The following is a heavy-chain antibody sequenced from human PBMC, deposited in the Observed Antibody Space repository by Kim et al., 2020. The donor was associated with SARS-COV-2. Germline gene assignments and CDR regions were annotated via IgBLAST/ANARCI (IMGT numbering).Heavy chain of an antibody. V-gene: IGHV1-18*01. CDR1: GYTFTSYG. Sequence: ASVKVSCKASGYTFTSYGISWVRQAPGQGLEWMGWISAYNGNTNYAQKLQGRVTMTTDTSTSTAYMELRSLRSDDTAVYYCARVDPRLYYYDSSGYFDYWGQGTLVTVSS. J-gene: IGHJ4*02. CDR2: ISAYNGNT. D-gene: IGHD3-22*01. CDR3: ARVDPRLYYYDSSGYFDY.